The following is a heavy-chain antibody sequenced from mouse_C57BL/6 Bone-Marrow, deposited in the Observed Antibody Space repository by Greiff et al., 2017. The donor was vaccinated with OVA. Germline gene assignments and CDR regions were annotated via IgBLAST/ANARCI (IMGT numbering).Heavy chain of an antibody. CDR2: ISDGGSYT. J-gene: IGHJ1*03. CDR1: GFTFSSYA. V-gene: IGHV5-4*01. CDR3: AREGFHWYFDV. Sequence: EVQLQQSGGGLVKPGGSLKLSCAASGFTFSSYAMSWVRQTPEKRLEWVATISDGGSYTYYPDNVKGRFTISRDNAKNNLYLQMSHLKSADTAMYYCAREGFHWYFDVWGTGTTVTVSS.